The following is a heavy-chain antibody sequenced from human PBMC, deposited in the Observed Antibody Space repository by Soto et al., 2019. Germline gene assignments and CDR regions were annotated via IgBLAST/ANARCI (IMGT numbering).Heavy chain of an antibody. Sequence: SVKVSCKASGGTFSSYAISWVRQAPGQGLEWMGGIIPIFGTANYAQKFQGRVTITADESTSTAYMELSSLRSEDTAVYYCANIAVAGLDDAFDIWGQGTMVTVSS. CDR1: GGTFSSYA. V-gene: IGHV1-69*13. J-gene: IGHJ3*02. CDR2: IIPIFGTA. CDR3: ANIAVAGLDDAFDI. D-gene: IGHD6-19*01.